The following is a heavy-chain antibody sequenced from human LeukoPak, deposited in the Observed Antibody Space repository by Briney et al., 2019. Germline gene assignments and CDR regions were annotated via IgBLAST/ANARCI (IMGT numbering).Heavy chain of an antibody. CDR3: ARDPSSWNGFFDS. J-gene: IGHJ4*02. CDR2: IETDGSST. CDR1: GFTFRSYW. Sequence: GGSLRLTCEASGFTFRSYWMHWVRQAPGKGRMWVSRIETDGSSTNYAESVTGRFTISRDNARNTVYLQMTSLRADDTAVYYCARDPSSWNGFFDSWGQGTLVTVSS. V-gene: IGHV3-74*01. D-gene: IGHD6-13*01.